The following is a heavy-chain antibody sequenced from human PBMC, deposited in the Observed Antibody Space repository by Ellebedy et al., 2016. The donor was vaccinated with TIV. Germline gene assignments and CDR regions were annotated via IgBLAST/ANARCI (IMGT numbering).Heavy chain of an antibody. Sequence: GESLKVSCVGSGFTFTSYEMNWVRQAPGKGLEWVSYISIGGKTIHYADSVKGRFTISRDNAKNSLFLQMNSLRAEDTAVYYCARVPTDGWLGEEFRYYFDYWGQGTPVTVSS. CDR1: GFTFTSYE. CDR3: ARVPTDGWLGEEFRYYFDY. V-gene: IGHV3-48*03. D-gene: IGHD3-10*01. CDR2: ISIGGKTI. J-gene: IGHJ4*02.